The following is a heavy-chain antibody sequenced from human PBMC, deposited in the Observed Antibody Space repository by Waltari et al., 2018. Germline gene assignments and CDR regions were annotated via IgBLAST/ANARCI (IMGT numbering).Heavy chain of an antibody. D-gene: IGHD5-12*01. V-gene: IGHV1-8*03. Sequence: QVRLVQSGAEVKKPGASVKVSCKASGYSFTTSDINWVRQTTGQGLEWNGWMNPNTGNPDSAQKFHDMLTITSDTSIHTVYMQLRSLTTEDTAVYFCARALLIASVDYTHWHDPFDVWGQGTMFTVSS. J-gene: IGHJ3*01. CDR1: GYSFTTSD. CDR3: ARALLIASVDYTHWHDPFDV. CDR2: MNPNTGNP.